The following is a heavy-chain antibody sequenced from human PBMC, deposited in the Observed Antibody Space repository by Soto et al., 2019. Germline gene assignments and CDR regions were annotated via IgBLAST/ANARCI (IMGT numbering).Heavy chain of an antibody. CDR2: IYYSGST. D-gene: IGHD2-15*01. CDR1: GGSISSYY. J-gene: IGHJ6*02. Sequence: KASETLSLTCTVSGGSISSYYWSWIRQPPGKGLEWIGYIYYSGSTNYNPSLKSRVTISVDTSKNQFSLKLSSVTAADTAVYYCARMVAGSFYYYYGMDVWGQGTTVTVSS. V-gene: IGHV4-59*01. CDR3: ARMVAGSFYYYYGMDV.